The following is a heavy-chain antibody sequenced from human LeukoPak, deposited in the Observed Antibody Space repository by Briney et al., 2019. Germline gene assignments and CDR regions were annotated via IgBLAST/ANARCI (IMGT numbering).Heavy chain of an antibody. CDR1: GGSFSGYY. D-gene: IGHD2-2*01. J-gene: IGHJ5*02. V-gene: IGHV4-34*01. CDR3: ATNPGGYCSSTRCYGEAP. Sequence: SETLSLTCAVYGGSFSGYYWSWLRQPPGKGLEWIGEINHSGSTNYNPSLKSRVSISVDTSRNQFSLRLSSVTAADTAVYYCATNPGGYCSSTRCYGEAPWGQGTLVTVSS. CDR2: INHSGST.